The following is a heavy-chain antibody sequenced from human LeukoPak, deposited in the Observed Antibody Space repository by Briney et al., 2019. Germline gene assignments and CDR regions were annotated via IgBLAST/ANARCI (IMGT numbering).Heavy chain of an antibody. V-gene: IGHV4-34*01. CDR2: INHSGST. D-gene: IGHD2-2*01. CDR1: GGSFSGYY. J-gene: IGHJ5*02. CDR3: ARWRVPAAKAFGVGNWFDP. Sequence: SETLSLTCAVYGGSFSGYYWSWIRQPPGKGLEWIGEINHSGSTNYNPSLKSRVTISVDTSKNQFSLKLSSVTAADTAVYYCARWRVPAAKAFGVGNWFDPWGQGTLVTVSS.